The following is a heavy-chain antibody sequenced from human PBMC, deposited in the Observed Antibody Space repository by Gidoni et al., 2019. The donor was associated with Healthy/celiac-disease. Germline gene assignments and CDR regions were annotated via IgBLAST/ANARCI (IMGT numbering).Heavy chain of an antibody. CDR2: INPSGGST. D-gene: IGHD6-13*01. CDR3: ARSRGYSSSWYRSWFDP. Sequence: QVQLVQSGAAVKKPGASVMVSCKASGYTFTRYYMHWVRQAPGQGLEWMGIINPSGGSTSYAQKFQGRVTMTRDTSTSTVYMELSSLRSEDTAVYYCARSRGYSSSWYRSWFDPWGQGTLVTVSS. CDR1: GYTFTRYY. V-gene: IGHV1-46*03. J-gene: IGHJ5*02.